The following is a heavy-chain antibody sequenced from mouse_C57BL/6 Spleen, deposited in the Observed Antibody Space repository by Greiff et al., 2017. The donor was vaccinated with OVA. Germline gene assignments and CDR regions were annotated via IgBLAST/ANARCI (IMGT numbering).Heavy chain of an antibody. Sequence: QVQLQQPGAELVRPGSSVKLSCKASGYTFTSYWMDWVKQRPGQGLEWIGNIYPSDSETHYNQKFKDKATLTVDKSSSTAYMQLSSLTSEDSAVYYCARRYDDYDHPFAYWGQGTLVTVSA. D-gene: IGHD2-4*01. CDR2: IYPSDSET. CDR3: ARRYDDYDHPFAY. J-gene: IGHJ3*01. CDR1: GYTFTSYW. V-gene: IGHV1-61*01.